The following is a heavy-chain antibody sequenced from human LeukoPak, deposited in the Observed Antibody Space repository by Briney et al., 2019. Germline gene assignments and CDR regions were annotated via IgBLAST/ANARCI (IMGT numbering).Heavy chain of an antibody. CDR2: ISGSVGST. V-gene: IGHV3-23*01. CDR3: AKEGQYSYPEGAFDI. J-gene: IGHJ3*02. CDR1: GVTFSSYA. D-gene: IGHD5-18*01. Sequence: EGSLRLSCAASGVTFSSYAMSWVRQAPGKGLESFSAISGSVGSTYYADSVKCRFTISRDNTKNTLYLQMNSLRAADTAVYYCAKEGQYSYPEGAFDIWGQGTMVTVSS.